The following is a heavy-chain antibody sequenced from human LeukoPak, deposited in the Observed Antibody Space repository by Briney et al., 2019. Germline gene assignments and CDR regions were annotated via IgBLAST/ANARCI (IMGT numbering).Heavy chain of an antibody. CDR1: GYSISSTYY. J-gene: IGHJ6*03. CDR2: IYTSGST. CDR3: ARASSHSLGYYYYMDV. Sequence: SETLSLTCTVSGYSISSTYYWSWIRQPAGKGLEWIGRIYTSGSTNYNPSLKSRVTMSVDTSKNQFSLKLSSVTAADTAVYYCARASSHSLGYYYYMDVWGKGTTVTISS. D-gene: IGHD5-18*01. V-gene: IGHV4-4*07.